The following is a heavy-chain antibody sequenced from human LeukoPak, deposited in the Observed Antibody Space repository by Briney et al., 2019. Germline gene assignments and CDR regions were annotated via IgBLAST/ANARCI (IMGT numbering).Heavy chain of an antibody. V-gene: IGHV3-48*01. Sequence: GGSLRLSCAASGFTFSSYSMNWVRQAPGKGLKWVSYISTSSSTIYYADSVKGRFTISRDNAKNSLYLQMNNLRADDTAVYFCARALWELPFDYWGQGTLVTVSS. CDR3: ARALWELPFDY. D-gene: IGHD1-26*01. CDR2: ISTSSSTI. CDR1: GFTFSSYS. J-gene: IGHJ4*02.